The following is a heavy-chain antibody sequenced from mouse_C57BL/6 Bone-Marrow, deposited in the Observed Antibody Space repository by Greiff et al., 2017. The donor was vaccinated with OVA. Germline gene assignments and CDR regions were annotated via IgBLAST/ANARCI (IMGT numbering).Heavy chain of an antibody. J-gene: IGHJ4*01. CDR2: INPSTGGT. CDR3: ATSYDGFPYAMDY. Sequence: EVQLQQSGPELVKPGASVKISCKASGYSFTGYYMNWVKQSPEKSLEWIGEINPSTGGTTYNQKFKAKATLTVDKSSSTAYMQLKSLTSEDSAVYYCATSYDGFPYAMDYWGQGTSVTVSS. D-gene: IGHD2-3*01. V-gene: IGHV1-42*01. CDR1: GYSFTGYY.